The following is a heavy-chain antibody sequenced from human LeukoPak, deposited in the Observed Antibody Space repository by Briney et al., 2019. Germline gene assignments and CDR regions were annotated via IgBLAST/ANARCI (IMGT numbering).Heavy chain of an antibody. Sequence: GGTLRLSCAASGFTFSSYGMSWVRQAPGKGLEWVSAISGSGGSTYYADSVKGRFTISRDNSKNTLYLQMISLKIEDTAVYYCVTEGYIYGYHSLDTWGRGTTVTVSS. CDR3: VTEGYIYGYHSLDT. CDR1: GFTFSSYG. CDR2: ISGSGGST. J-gene: IGHJ3*02. V-gene: IGHV3-23*01. D-gene: IGHD5-18*01.